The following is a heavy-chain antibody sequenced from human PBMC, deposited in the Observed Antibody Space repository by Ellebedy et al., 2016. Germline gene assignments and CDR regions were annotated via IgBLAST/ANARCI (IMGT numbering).Heavy chain of an antibody. D-gene: IGHD2/OR15-2a*01. CDR2: IYPEDSDT. CDR3: ARQEYANPDY. J-gene: IGHJ4*02. Sequence: GESLKISXKTSGYRFTMYWIGWVRQMPGKGLEWMGIIYPEDSDTRYSPSFQGHVTISVDKTINTVYLQWSSLEASDTAMYYCARQEYANPDYWGQGTLVTVSS. V-gene: IGHV5-51*01. CDR1: GYRFTMYW.